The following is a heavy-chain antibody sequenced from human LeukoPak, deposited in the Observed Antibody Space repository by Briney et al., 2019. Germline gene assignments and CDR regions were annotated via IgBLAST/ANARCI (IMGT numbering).Heavy chain of an antibody. CDR3: ARAPFSGGYCSSTSCYSRFGY. CDR2: ISSSSSTI. J-gene: IGHJ4*02. D-gene: IGHD2-2*01. V-gene: IGHV3-48*01. CDR1: GFTFSSYS. Sequence: SGGSLRLSCAASGFTFSSYSMNWIRQAPGKGLERVSYISSSSSTIYYADSVKGRFTISRDNAKNSLYLQMNSLRAEDTAVYYCARAPFSGGYCSSTSCYSRFGYWGQGTLVTVSS.